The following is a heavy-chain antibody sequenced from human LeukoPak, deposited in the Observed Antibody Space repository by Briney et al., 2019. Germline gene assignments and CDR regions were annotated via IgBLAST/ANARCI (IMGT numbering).Heavy chain of an antibody. Sequence: ASVKVSCKASGYTFTSYGISWVRQAPGQGLEWMGWISAYNGNTNYAQKLQGRVTMTTDTSTSTAYVELRSLRSDDTAVYYCARDIRGRLRYFDWLPPFDYWGQGTLVTVSS. V-gene: IGHV1-18*01. CDR1: GYTFTSYG. D-gene: IGHD3-9*01. J-gene: IGHJ4*02. CDR2: ISAYNGNT. CDR3: ARDIRGRLRYFDWLPPFDY.